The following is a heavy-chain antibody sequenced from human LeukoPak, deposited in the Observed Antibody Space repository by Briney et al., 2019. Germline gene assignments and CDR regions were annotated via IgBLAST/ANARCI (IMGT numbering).Heavy chain of an antibody. CDR3: ARGRNPGIAAAGFLGY. J-gene: IGHJ4*02. CDR2: INWNGGST. Sequence: PGGSLRLSCAASGFTFDDYGMSWVRQAPGKGLEWVSGINWNGGSTGYADSVKGRFTISRDNAKNSLYLQMNSLRAEDTALYYCARGRNPGIAAAGFLGYWGQGTLVTVSS. D-gene: IGHD6-13*01. CDR1: GFTFDDYG. V-gene: IGHV3-20*04.